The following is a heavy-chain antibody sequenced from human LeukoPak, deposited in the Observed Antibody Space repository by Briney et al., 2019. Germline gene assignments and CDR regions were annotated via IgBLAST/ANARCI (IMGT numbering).Heavy chain of an antibody. V-gene: IGHV4-34*01. CDR3: ARGFGYGAFDI. D-gene: IGHD3-10*01. CDR2: INHSGST. J-gene: IGHJ3*02. Sequence: SETLSLTCAVYGGSFSGYYWSWIRQPPGKGLEWIGEINHSGSTNYNPSLKSRVTISVDTSKNQFSLKLSSVTAADTAVYYCARGFGYGAFDIWGRETMVTVSS. CDR1: GGSFSGYY.